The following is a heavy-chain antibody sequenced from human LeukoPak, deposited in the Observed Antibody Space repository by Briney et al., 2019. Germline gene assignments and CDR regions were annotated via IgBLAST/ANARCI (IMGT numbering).Heavy chain of an antibody. J-gene: IGHJ4*02. CDR2: ISSSGSTT. Sequence: GGSLRLSCAASGFTLRSYEMTWVRQAPGNGLEWISYISSSGSTTYYADSVKGRFTISRDNAKNSLYLQMNSLGAEDTAVYYCARESSSLTYPDFDYWGQGTLVTVSS. CDR1: GFTLRSYE. V-gene: IGHV3-48*03. D-gene: IGHD6-13*01. CDR3: ARESSSLTYPDFDY.